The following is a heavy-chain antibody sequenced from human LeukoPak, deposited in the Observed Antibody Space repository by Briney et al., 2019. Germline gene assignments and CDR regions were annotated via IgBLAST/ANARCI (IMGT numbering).Heavy chain of an antibody. Sequence: ASVKVSCKVSGYSITELSTHWVRQAPGKGLEWMGGFDPGSGEIIYEQKFQDRVTMTEDTSTDTAYMELSSLRSEDTAVYYCARGEDSSGYSFDYWGQGTLVTVSS. CDR1: GYSITELS. D-gene: IGHD3-22*01. CDR2: FDPGSGEI. J-gene: IGHJ4*02. V-gene: IGHV1-24*01. CDR3: ARGEDSSGYSFDY.